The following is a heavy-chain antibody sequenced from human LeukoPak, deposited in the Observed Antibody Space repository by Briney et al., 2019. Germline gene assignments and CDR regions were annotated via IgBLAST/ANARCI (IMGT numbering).Heavy chain of an antibody. CDR3: ARDPRTSSTSRNYFES. V-gene: IGHV3-30-3*01. Sequence: GGSLRLSCAASGFTFTNYAMHWVRQAPGKGLEWVAVISVDGGNKFYAGSVRGRCTISRDNSKNTMSLQMDSLRGEDTAVYYCARDPRTSSTSRNYFESWGQGTLVTVSS. D-gene: IGHD6-13*01. CDR2: ISVDGGNK. J-gene: IGHJ4*02. CDR1: GFTFTNYA.